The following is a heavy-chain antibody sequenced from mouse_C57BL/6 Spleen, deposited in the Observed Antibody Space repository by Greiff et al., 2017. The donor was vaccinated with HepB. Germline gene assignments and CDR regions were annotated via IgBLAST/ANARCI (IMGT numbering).Heavy chain of an antibody. V-gene: IGHV1-50*01. J-gene: IGHJ3*01. CDR2: IDPSDSYT. Sequence: QVQLQQPGAELVKPGASVKLSCKASGYTFTSYWMQWVKQRPGQGLEWIGEIDPSDSYTNYNQKFKGKATLTVDTSSSTAYMQLSSLTSEDSAVSYWAGMGLYGSRSEFDYWGQGTLVTVSA. D-gene: IGHD1-1*01. CDR1: GYTFTSYW. CDR3: AGMGLYGSRSEFDY.